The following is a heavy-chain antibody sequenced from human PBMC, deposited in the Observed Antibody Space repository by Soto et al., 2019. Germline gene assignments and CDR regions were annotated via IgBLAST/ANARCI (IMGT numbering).Heavy chain of an antibody. V-gene: IGHV3-33*01. Sequence: GGSLRLSCAASGFTFSSYGMHWVRQAPGKGLEWVAVIWYDGSNKYYAYSVKGRFTISRDNSRNRLYLQMNSLRAEDRAVDYCGRVAYSSSWSRGWFDPWGQGTLVTVSS. J-gene: IGHJ5*02. CDR1: GFTFSSYG. CDR3: GRVAYSSSWSRGWFDP. CDR2: IWYDGSNK. D-gene: IGHD6-13*01.